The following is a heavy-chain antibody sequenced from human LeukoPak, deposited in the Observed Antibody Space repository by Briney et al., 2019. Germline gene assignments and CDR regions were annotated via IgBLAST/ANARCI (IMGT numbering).Heavy chain of an antibody. CDR2: IYHSGST. V-gene: IGHV4-59*12. CDR1: GGSISSYY. CDR3: ARSYYGSGSYIDAFDI. D-gene: IGHD3-10*01. J-gene: IGHJ3*02. Sequence: SETLSLTCTVSGGSISSYYWSWIRQPPGKGLEWIGYIYHSGSTYYNPSLKSRVTISVDRSKNQFSLKLSSVTAADTAVYYCARSYYGSGSYIDAFDIWGQGTMVTVSS.